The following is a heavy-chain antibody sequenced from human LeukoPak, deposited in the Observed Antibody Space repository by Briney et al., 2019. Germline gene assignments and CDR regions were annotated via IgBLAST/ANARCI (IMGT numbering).Heavy chain of an antibody. CDR2: ISSSSSYI. CDR3: ARDLGYPIPRYYFDY. CDR1: GFTFSGYG. Sequence: GGSLRLSCAASGFTFSGYGMHWVRQAPGKGLEWVSSISSSSSYIYYADSVKGRFTISRDNAKNSLYLQMNSLRAEDTAVYYCARDLGYPIPRYYFDYWGQGTLVTVSS. D-gene: IGHD5-12*01. V-gene: IGHV3-21*01. J-gene: IGHJ4*02.